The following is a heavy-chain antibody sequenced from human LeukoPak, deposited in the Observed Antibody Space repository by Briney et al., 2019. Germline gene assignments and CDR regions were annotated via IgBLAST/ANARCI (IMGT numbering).Heavy chain of an antibody. Sequence: SETLSLTCTVSGGSISSYYWSWIRQPPGKGLEWIGYIYYSGSTNYNPSLKSRVTISVDTSKNQFSLKLSSVTAADTAVYYCARDTDTYYFDYWGQGTLVTVSS. CDR1: GGSISSYY. J-gene: IGHJ4*02. CDR3: ARDTDTYYFDY. V-gene: IGHV4-59*01. CDR2: IYYSGST.